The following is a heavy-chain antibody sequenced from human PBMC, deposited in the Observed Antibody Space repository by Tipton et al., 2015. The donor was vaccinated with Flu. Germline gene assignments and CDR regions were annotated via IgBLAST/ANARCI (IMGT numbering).Heavy chain of an antibody. D-gene: IGHD3-10*01. V-gene: IGHV3-7*01. CDR2: INQDGSVN. CDR3: AREWPDGGFDY. J-gene: IGHJ4*02. CDR1: GFTFGDYW. Sequence: SLRLSCAASGFTFGDYWMRWVRQAPGKGLEWVANINQDGSVNYYVDSVKGRFTISRDNAKNSLYLQMNSLRAEDTAVYYCAREWPDGGFDYWGQGTLVTVSS.